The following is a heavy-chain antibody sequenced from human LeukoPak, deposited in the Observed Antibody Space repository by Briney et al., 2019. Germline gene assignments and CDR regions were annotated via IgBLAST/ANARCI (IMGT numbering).Heavy chain of an antibody. CDR3: ARGSTARYYYDSSGYYRGAFDY. CDR1: GFTFTSSA. J-gene: IGHJ4*02. D-gene: IGHD3-22*01. V-gene: IGHV1-58*02. CDR2: IVVGSGNT. Sequence: GASVRVSCKASGFTFTSSAMQWGRQARGQRLEWIGWIVVGSGNTNYAQKFQERVTITRDMSTSTAYMELRSLRSDDTAVYYCARGSTARYYYDSSGYYRGAFDYWGQGTLVTVSS.